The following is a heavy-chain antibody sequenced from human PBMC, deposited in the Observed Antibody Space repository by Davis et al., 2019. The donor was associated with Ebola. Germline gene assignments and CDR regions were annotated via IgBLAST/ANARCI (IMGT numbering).Heavy chain of an antibody. CDR2: IYYSGST. V-gene: IGHV4-59*08. J-gene: IGHJ3*01. D-gene: IGHD3-22*01. Sequence: MPSETLSLTCTVSGGSITSYYWNWIRQPPGKGLEWIGYIYYSGSTNYNPSLKSRVTISLDTSKNQFSLDLSSVTAADTAVYHCAKTSAYFDTSGYFLDPFDLWGQGTMVTVSS. CDR3: AKTSAYFDTSGYFLDPFDL. CDR1: GGSITSYY.